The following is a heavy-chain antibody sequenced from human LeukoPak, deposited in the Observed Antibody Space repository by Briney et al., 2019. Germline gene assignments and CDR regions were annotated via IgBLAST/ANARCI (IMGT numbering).Heavy chain of an antibody. CDR1: GGSISYY. D-gene: IGHD1-26*01. Sequence: PSETLSLTCTVSGGSISYYWGWIRQPPGKGLEWIGCIFYSGTTCYNPSLKSRVTISVDTSKNQFSLKLSSVTAADTAVYYCARHLVGYYYMDVWGKGTTVTVSS. CDR3: ARHLVGYYYMDV. J-gene: IGHJ6*03. V-gene: IGHV4-39*01. CDR2: IFYSGTT.